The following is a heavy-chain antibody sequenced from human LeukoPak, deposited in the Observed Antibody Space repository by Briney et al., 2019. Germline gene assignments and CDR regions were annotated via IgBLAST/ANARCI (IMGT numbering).Heavy chain of an antibody. D-gene: IGHD3-3*01. J-gene: IGHJ4*02. CDR3: AKDVPRLRFLEWLSNYFDY. Sequence: GGSLRLSCAASGFTFSSYAMSWVRQAPGKGLEWVSAISGSGGSTYYADSVKGRFTISRDNSKNTLYLQMNSLRAEDAAVYYCAKDVPRLRFLEWLSNYFDYWGQGTLVTVSS. CDR1: GFTFSSYA. V-gene: IGHV3-23*01. CDR2: ISGSGGST.